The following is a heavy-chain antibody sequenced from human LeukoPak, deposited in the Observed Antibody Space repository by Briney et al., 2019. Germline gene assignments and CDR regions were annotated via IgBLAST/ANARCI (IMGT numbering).Heavy chain of an antibody. CDR3: ARGGPLVSGSRYRHPARDYYYYMDV. Sequence: PGRSLRLSCAASGFTFSSYAMHWVRQAPGKGLEWVAVISYDGSNKYYADSVKGRFTISRDNSKNTLYLQMNSLRAEDTAVYYCARGGPLVSGSRYRHPARDYYYYMDVWGKGTTVTVSS. CDR1: GFTFSSYA. CDR2: ISYDGSNK. D-gene: IGHD2-2*01. J-gene: IGHJ6*03. V-gene: IGHV3-30-3*01.